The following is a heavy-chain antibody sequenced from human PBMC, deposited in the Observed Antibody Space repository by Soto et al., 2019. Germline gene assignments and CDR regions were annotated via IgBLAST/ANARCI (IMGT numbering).Heavy chain of an antibody. Sequence: ASVKVSCKASGYSFTDYHIHWVRQAPGQGLEWLGRINPKSGGTSTAQKFQGWVTMTTDTFISTASMELTRLTSDDTAIYYCARGDSTDCSNGVCSFFYNHDMDVWGQGTTVTVSS. V-gene: IGHV1-2*04. J-gene: IGHJ6*02. CDR1: GYSFTDYH. CDR3: ARGDSTDCSNGVCSFFYNHDMDV. CDR2: INPKSGGT. D-gene: IGHD2-8*01.